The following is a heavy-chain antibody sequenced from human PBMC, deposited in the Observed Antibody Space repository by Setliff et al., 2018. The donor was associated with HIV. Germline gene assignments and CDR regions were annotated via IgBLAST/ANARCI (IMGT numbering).Heavy chain of an antibody. CDR1: GFSFSSHD. V-gene: IGHV3-48*03. J-gene: IGHJ6*03. Sequence: GGSLRLSCAASGFSFSSHDMNWVRQAPGKGLEWISYITTDGSVKYYADSVKGRFTISRDNAKNSLYLQMNSLRAEDTAMYYCARDRRRYDIVTLHYMDVWGKGTTVTVSS. D-gene: IGHD2-15*01. CDR3: ARDRRRYDIVTLHYMDV. CDR2: ITTDGSVK.